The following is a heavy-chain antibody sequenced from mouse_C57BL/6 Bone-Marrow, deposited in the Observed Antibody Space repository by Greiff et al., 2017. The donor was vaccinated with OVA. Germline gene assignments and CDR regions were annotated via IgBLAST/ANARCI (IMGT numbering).Heavy chain of an antibody. J-gene: IGHJ4*01. CDR2: INPNNGGT. V-gene: IGHV1-18*01. CDR1: GYTFTDYN. CDR3: ARGPAMDY. Sequence: VQLQQSGPELVKPGASVKLPCKASGYTFTDYNMDWVKQSPGKSLEWIGDINPNNGGTIYNQKFKGKATLTVDKSSSTAYMELRSLTSEDTAVYYCARGPAMDYWGQGTSVTVSS.